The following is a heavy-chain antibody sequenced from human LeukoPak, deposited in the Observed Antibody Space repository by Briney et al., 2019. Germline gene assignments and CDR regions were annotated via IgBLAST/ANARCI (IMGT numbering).Heavy chain of an antibody. J-gene: IGHJ4*02. CDR2: IIPIFGTA. CDR3: ARAHFGELDY. V-gene: IGHV1-69*13. D-gene: IGHD3-10*01. Sequence: SVKVSCKASGGTFSSYAIGWVRPAPGQGLEWMGGIIPIFGTANSAQKFQGRVTITPDESTSTAYMELSSLRSEDTAVYYCARAHFGELDYWGQGTLVTVSS. CDR1: GGTFSSYA.